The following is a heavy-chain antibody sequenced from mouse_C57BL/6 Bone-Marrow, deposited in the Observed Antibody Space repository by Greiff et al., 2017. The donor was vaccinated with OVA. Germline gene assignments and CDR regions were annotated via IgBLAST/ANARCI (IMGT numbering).Heavy chain of an antibody. Sequence: VQLQQSGAELVRPGASVKLSCTASGFNIKDDYMHWVKQRPEQGLEWIGWIDPENGDTEYASKFQGKATITADTSSNTAYLQLSSLTSEDTAVDYCTSTVVASRGYFDVWGTGTTVTVSS. CDR1: GFNIKDDY. V-gene: IGHV14-4*01. CDR2: IDPENGDT. CDR3: TSTVVASRGYFDV. J-gene: IGHJ1*03. D-gene: IGHD1-1*01.